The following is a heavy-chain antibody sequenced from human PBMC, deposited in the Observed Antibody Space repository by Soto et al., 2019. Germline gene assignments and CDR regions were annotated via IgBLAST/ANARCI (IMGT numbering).Heavy chain of an antibody. Sequence: EVQLLESGGGLAQPGGSLRLSCAASAFTFSSYAMSWVRQAPGKGLEWVSAVSGSGDCTYYADSVKGRFTISRDNSKNTLYLQMNSLRAEDTAVYYCAKGRASDCPGCTQDYWGQGTLVTVSS. D-gene: IGHD2-21*02. CDR3: AKGRASDCPGCTQDY. J-gene: IGHJ4*02. V-gene: IGHV3-23*01. CDR1: AFTFSSYA. CDR2: VSGSGDCT.